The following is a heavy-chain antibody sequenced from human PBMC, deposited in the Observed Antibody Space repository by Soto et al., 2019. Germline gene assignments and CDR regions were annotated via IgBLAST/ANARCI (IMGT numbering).Heavy chain of an antibody. Sequence: GGSLRLSCAASGFTFSSYGMHWVRQAPGKGLEWVAVIWYDGSNKYYADSVKGRFTISRDNSKNTLYLQMNSLRAEDTAVYYCERETAAGMFDYWGQGTLVTVSS. CDR1: GFTFSSYG. J-gene: IGHJ4*02. V-gene: IGHV3-33*01. CDR3: ERETAAGMFDY. D-gene: IGHD6-13*01. CDR2: IWYDGSNK.